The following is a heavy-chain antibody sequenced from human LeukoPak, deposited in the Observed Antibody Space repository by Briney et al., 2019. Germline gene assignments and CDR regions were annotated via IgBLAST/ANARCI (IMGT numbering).Heavy chain of an antibody. CDR2: IIPILGIA. V-gene: IGHV1-69*04. D-gene: IGHD6-19*01. CDR1: GYTFTSYG. Sequence: SVKVSCKASGYTFTSYGISWVRQAPGQGLEWMGRIIPILGIANYAQKFQGRVTITADKSTSTAYMELSSLRSEDTAVYYCASTAVAGTDTFDYWGQGTLVTVSS. J-gene: IGHJ4*02. CDR3: ASTAVAGTDTFDY.